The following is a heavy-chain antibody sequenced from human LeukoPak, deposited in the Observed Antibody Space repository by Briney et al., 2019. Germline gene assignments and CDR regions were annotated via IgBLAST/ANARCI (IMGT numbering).Heavy chain of an antibody. Sequence: GSSVKVSCKASGGTFSRNTFNWVRQAPGQGLEWMGGIIPIFGTAYYAQKFQGRVTITADESTSTAYMELSSLRSEDTAVYYCARDRSFDPWGQGTLVTVSS. CDR3: ARDRSFDP. CDR2: IIPIFGTA. J-gene: IGHJ5*02. D-gene: IGHD3-16*02. CDR1: GGTFSRNT. V-gene: IGHV1-69*01.